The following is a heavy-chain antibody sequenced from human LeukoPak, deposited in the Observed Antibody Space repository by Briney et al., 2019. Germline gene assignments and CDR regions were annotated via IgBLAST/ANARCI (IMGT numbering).Heavy chain of an antibody. CDR2: IYYSGST. CDR3: ARDRDRRGGSYYFDY. D-gene: IGHD1-26*01. CDR1: GGSISSSSYY. J-gene: IGHJ4*02. Sequence: SETQSLTCTVSGGSISSSSYYWGWIRQPPGKGLEWIGSIYYSGSTYYNPSLKSRVTISVDTSKNQFSLKLSSVTAADTAVYYCARDRDRRGGSYYFDYWGQGTLVTVSS. V-gene: IGHV4-39*07.